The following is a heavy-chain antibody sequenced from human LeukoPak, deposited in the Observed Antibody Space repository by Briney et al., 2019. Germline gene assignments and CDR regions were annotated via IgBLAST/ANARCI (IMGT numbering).Heavy chain of an antibody. CDR3: ARDLGTTGYGMDV. CDR2: IIPILGIA. Sequence: SVKVSCKASGGTFSSYAISWVRQAPGQGLEWMGRIIPILGIANYAQKFQGRVTITADKSTSTAYMELRSLRSDDTAVYYCARDLGTTGYGMDVWGQGTTVTVSS. J-gene: IGHJ6*02. D-gene: IGHD1-1*01. V-gene: IGHV1-69*04. CDR1: GGTFSSYA.